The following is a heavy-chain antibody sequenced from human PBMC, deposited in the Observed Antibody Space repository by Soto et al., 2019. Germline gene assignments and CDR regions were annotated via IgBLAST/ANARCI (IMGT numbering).Heavy chain of an antibody. CDR2: ISGSGSST. Sequence: GGSLRLSCAASGFTFSSYAMSWVRQAPGKGLEWVSGISGSGSSTYYADSVKGRFTISRDNSKNTLYLHMYSLRAEDTATYYCAKEMWPALPMGSDYWGQGTLVTVSS. CDR3: AKEMWPALPMGSDY. V-gene: IGHV3-23*01. J-gene: IGHJ4*02. D-gene: IGHD3-10*01. CDR1: GFTFSSYA.